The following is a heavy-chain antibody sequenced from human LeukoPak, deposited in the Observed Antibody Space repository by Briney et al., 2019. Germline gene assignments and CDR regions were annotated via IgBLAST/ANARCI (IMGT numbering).Heavy chain of an antibody. D-gene: IGHD3-22*01. J-gene: IGHJ4*02. Sequence: GGSLRLSCAASGFTFSSYAMSWVRQAPGKGLEWVSAISGSGGSTYYADSVKGRFTISRDNSKNTLYLQMNSLRAEDAAVYYCAKRTPYSSGSYYFDYWGQGTLVTVSS. V-gene: IGHV3-23*01. CDR3: AKRTPYSSGSYYFDY. CDR2: ISGSGGST. CDR1: GFTFSSYA.